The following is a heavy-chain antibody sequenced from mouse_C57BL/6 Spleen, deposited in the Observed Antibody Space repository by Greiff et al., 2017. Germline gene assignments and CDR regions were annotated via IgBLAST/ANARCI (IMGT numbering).Heavy chain of an antibody. J-gene: IGHJ3*01. CDR1: GYSFTGYY. CDR2: INPSTGGT. CDR3: ARGGDGLFAY. D-gene: IGHD3-1*01. Sequence: EVQLQESGPELVKPGASVKISCKSSGYSFTGYYMNWVKQSPEKSLEWIGEINPSTGGTTYNQKFKAKATLTVDKSASTAYMQLKSLTSEDSAVYYCARGGDGLFAYWGQGTLVTVSA. V-gene: IGHV1-42*01.